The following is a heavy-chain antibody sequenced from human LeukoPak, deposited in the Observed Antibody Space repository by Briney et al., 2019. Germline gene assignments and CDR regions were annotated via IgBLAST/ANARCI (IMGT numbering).Heavy chain of an antibody. CDR2: IYYSGST. CDR1: GGSISSGGYY. CDR3: ARVGSSLAYYFDY. V-gene: IGHV4-31*03. Sequence: SQTLSLTCTASGGSISSGGYYWSWIRQHPGKGLEWIGYIYYSGSTYYNPSLKSRVTISVDTSKNQFSLKLSSVTAADTAVYYCARVGSSLAYYFDYWGQGTLVTVSS. J-gene: IGHJ4*02. D-gene: IGHD2-2*01.